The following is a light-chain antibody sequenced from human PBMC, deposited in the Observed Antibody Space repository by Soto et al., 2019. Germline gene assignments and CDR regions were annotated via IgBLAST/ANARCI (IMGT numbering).Light chain of an antibody. Sequence: QSALTQPASVSGSPGQPITISCTGTSSDVGNYDRVSWYQQHPGTAPTLVIYEVNKRPSGVSNRFSGSKSGNTASLTISGLQTEDEADYYCCSSVGGPIWVFGGGTKLTVL. CDR2: EVN. J-gene: IGLJ3*02. CDR1: SSDVGNYDR. CDR3: CSSVGGPIWV. V-gene: IGLV2-23*02.